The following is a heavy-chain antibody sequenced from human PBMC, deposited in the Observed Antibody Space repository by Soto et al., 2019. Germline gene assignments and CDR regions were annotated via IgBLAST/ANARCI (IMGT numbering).Heavy chain of an antibody. CDR1: GFTFSSYA. CDR2: ISGSGGST. D-gene: IGHD2-2*01. CDR3: ASSPRGYCSSTSCRELGNYYGMDV. J-gene: IGHJ6*02. Sequence: PGGSLRLSCAASGFTFSSYAMSWVRQAPGKGLEWVSAISGSGGSTYYADSVKGRFTISRDNSKNTLYLQWSSLKASDTAMYYCASSPRGYCSSTSCRELGNYYGMDVWGQGTTVTVSS. V-gene: IGHV3-23*01.